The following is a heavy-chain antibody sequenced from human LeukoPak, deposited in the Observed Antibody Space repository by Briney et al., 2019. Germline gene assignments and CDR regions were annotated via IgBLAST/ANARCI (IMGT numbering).Heavy chain of an antibody. D-gene: IGHD6-19*01. J-gene: IGHJ4*02. CDR2: IYYRGST. CDR1: GGSISRSSYY. CDR3: ARLVYSSSFDY. Sequence: SETLSLTCTVSGGSISRSSYYWGWIRQPPGKGLEWLGSIYYRGSTYFNPSLNSRFTISVDTSKTQYSLKLSSVTAADTAVYYCARLVYSSSFDYWGQGTLVTVSS. V-gene: IGHV4-39*01.